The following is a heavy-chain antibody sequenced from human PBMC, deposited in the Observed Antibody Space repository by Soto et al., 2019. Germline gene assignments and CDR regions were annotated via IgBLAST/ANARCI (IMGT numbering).Heavy chain of an antibody. V-gene: IGHV3-30-3*01. CDR2: ISYDGTNK. J-gene: IGHJ4*02. Sequence: WIRQAPGKGPEWVALISYDGTNKFYADSVKGRFTISRDNSKSTLYLQVDSLRPEDAAVYYCARDPKTSGGQHWAFNYFDSWGQGTLVTVSS. D-gene: IGHD7-27*01. CDR3: ARDPKTSGGQHWAFNYFDS.